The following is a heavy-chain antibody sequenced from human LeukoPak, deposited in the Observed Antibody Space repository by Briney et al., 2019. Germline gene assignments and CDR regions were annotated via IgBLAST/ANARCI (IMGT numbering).Heavy chain of an antibody. CDR1: GGSFSGYY. CDR2: INHSGST. D-gene: IGHD5-18*01. V-gene: IGHV4-34*01. Sequence: SETLSLTCAVYGGSFSGYYWSWIRQPPGKGLEWIGEINHSGSTNYNPSLKSRVTISVDTSKNQFSLKLSSVTAADTAVYYCARRGTAMVMRFYYYYMDVWGKGTTVTISS. J-gene: IGHJ6*03. CDR3: ARRGTAMVMRFYYYYMDV.